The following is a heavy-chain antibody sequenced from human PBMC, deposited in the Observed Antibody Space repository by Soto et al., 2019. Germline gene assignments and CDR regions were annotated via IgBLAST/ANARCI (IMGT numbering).Heavy chain of an antibody. CDR2: IWYDGSKK. Sequence: QAGGSLRLSCAASGFTFSSHAMHWVRQAPGKGLEWVAVIWYDGSKKYYADSVKGRFTVARDDSKNTLYLQMNSLRVEDTAVYYCARDPGYSGYDFDYWGQGTLVTVSS. CDR1: GFTFSSHA. V-gene: IGHV3-33*01. D-gene: IGHD5-12*01. J-gene: IGHJ4*02. CDR3: ARDPGYSGYDFDY.